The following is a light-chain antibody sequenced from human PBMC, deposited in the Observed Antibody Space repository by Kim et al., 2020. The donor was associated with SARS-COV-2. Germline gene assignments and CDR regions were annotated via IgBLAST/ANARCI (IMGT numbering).Light chain of an antibody. CDR2: YDT. CDR1: NIGSIS. J-gene: IGLJ2*01. V-gene: IGLV3-21*04. CDR3: QVWDSSSDHVV. Sequence: SYELTQPPSVSVAPGKTARITCGGNNIGSISVHWYQQKPGQAPVLFIYYDTDRPSGIPERFSGSNAGNTATLTISRVEVGDEADYYCQVWDSSSDHVVFGGGTQLTVL.